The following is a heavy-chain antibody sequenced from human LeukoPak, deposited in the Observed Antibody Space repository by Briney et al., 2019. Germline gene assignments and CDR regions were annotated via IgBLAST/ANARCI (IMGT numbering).Heavy chain of an antibody. V-gene: IGHV1-69*02. CDR1: GGTFSSYT. J-gene: IGHJ5*02. D-gene: IGHD2-2*01. Sequence: GASAKVSCKASGGTFSSYTISWVRQAPGQGLEWMGRIIPILGIANYAQKLQGRVTITADKSTSTAYMELSSLRSEDTAVYYCARGVVVVVPAADNWFDPWGQGTLVTVSS. CDR2: IIPILGIA. CDR3: ARGVVVVVPAADNWFDP.